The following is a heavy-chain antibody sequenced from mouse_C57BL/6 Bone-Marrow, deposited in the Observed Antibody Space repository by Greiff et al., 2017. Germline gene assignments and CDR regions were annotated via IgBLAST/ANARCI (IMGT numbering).Heavy chain of an antibody. CDR1: GYTFTDYE. V-gene: IGHV1-15*01. Sequence: VKLQQSGAELVRPGASVTLSCKASGYTFTDYEMHWVKQTPVHGLEWIGAIDPETGGTAYNQKFKGKAILTADKSSSTAYMELRSLTSEDSAVYYCTRSRYYGSSSFAYWGQGTLVTVSA. CDR3: TRSRYYGSSSFAY. CDR2: IDPETGGT. D-gene: IGHD1-1*01. J-gene: IGHJ3*01.